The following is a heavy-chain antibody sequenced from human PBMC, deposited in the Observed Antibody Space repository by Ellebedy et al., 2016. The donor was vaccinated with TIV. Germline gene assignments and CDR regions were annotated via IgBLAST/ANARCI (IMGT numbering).Heavy chain of an antibody. D-gene: IGHD1-26*01. CDR3: ARESPGATSGFDY. CDR2: ISPSNGGV. CDR1: GYTFTSYY. V-gene: IGHV1-46*01. Sequence: GESLKISCAASGYTFTSYYIHWVRQAPGQGLEWLGMISPSNGGVNYSPKFLGRVTMTRDTSTSTVFMELTSLTSEDTAVYYCARESPGATSGFDYWGRGTLVTVSS. J-gene: IGHJ4*02.